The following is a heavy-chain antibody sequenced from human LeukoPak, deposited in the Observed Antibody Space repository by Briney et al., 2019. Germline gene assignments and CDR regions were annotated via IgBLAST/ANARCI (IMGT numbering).Heavy chain of an antibody. CDR2: IYSGGST. CDR1: GFTVSSNY. D-gene: IGHD3-22*01. CDR3: ARGYYYDSSGYGNYFDY. Sequence: GGSLRLSCAASGFTVSSNYMSWVRQAPGKGLEWVSVIYSGGSTYYADSVKGRFTISRDNSKDTLYLQMNSLRAEDTAVYYCARGYYYDSSGYGNYFDYWGQGTLVTVSS. J-gene: IGHJ4*02. V-gene: IGHV3-66*01.